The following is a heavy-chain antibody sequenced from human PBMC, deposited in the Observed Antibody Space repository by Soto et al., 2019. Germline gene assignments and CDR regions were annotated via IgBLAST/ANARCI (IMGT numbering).Heavy chain of an antibody. CDR3: ARKRWLQLSDY. Sequence: PSETLSLTCAVYGGSFSGYYWSWIRQPPGKGLEWIGEINHSGSTNYNPSLKSRVTISVDTSKNQFSLKLSSVTAADTAVYYCARKRWLQLSDYWGQGTLVTVSS. V-gene: IGHV4-34*01. J-gene: IGHJ4*02. D-gene: IGHD5-12*01. CDR1: GGSFSGYY. CDR2: INHSGST.